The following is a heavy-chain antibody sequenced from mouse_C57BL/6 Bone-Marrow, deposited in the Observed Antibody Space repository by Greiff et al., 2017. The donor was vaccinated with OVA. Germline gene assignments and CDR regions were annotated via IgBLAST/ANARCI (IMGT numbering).Heavy chain of an antibody. J-gene: IGHJ2*01. Sequence: QVQLQQSGAELVRPGTSVKVSCKASGYAFTNYLIEWVKQRPGQGLEWIGVINPGSGGTNYNEKFKGKATLTADKSSSTAYMQHSSLTSEDSAVYFWARPRKVYGYDEGYYFDYWGQGTTLTVSS. V-gene: IGHV1-54*01. D-gene: IGHD2-2*01. CDR2: INPGSGGT. CDR1: GYAFTNYL. CDR3: ARPRKVYGYDEGYYFDY.